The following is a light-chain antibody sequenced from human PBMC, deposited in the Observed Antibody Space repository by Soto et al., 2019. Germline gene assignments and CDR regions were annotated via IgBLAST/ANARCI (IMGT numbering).Light chain of an antibody. CDR1: QSISSW. J-gene: IGKJ5*01. CDR2: KAS. Sequence: DIQMTQSPSTLSASVGDRVTITCRASQSISSWLAWYQQKPGKAPKLLIYKASYLQSGVPSRFSGSGSGTDFTLTISSLQPDDFATYYCQQYNSYSITFGQGTRLEIK. CDR3: QQYNSYSIT. V-gene: IGKV1-5*03.